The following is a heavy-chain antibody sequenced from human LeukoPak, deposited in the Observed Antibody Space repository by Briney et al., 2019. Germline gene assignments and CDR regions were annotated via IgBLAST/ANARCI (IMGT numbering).Heavy chain of an antibody. V-gene: IGHV1-3*01. CDR2: INVGSGNT. D-gene: IGHD3-10*02. CDR1: GYTFTSYA. J-gene: IGHJ4*02. Sequence: GSVKVSCKASGYTFTSYAIHWVRHAPGRRLEWVGWINVGSGNTKYTQKLQGRLTITRDASASTAYMELSSLRSEDTAVYYCAREMFGSSRPSDFWGQGTLVTVSS. CDR3: AREMFGSSRPSDF.